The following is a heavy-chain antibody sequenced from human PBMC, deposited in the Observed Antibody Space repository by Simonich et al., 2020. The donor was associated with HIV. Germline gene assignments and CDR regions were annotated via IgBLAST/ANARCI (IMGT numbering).Heavy chain of an antibody. Sequence: QVQMVQSGAEVKKPGASVKVSCKASGFTFASFDITWVRQAPGQGLEWMGWSNSYNGNKNNEQNLQGRVTMTTDTSTSTAYMELRSLRSDDTAVYYCARGGKHNFWSGHDGFDIWGQGTMVTVSS. CDR3: ARGGKHNFWSGHDGFDI. V-gene: IGHV1-18*01. J-gene: IGHJ3*02. CDR1: GFTFASFD. CDR2: SNSYNGNK. D-gene: IGHD3-3*01.